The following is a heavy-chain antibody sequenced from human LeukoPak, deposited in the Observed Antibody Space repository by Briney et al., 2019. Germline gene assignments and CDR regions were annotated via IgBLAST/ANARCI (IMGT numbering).Heavy chain of an antibody. CDR2: ITWNSGSI. J-gene: IGHJ4*02. V-gene: IGHV3-9*01. CDR3: ARGGTYYYDSSGPKNQLLFDY. CDR1: RFTFDDYA. D-gene: IGHD3-22*01. Sequence: SLPLSLAAPRFTFDDYAMHWVRPASGKGLEWGPGITWNSGSIGYADSVKGRFTISRDNATNSPYLQMNSLRAEDTAVYYCARGGTYYYDSSGPKNQLLFDYWGQGTLVTVSS.